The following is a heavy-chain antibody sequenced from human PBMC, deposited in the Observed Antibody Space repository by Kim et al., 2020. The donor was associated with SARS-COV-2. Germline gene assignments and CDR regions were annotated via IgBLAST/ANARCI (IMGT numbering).Heavy chain of an antibody. CDR3: ARVSATALAY. V-gene: IGHV4-4*02. Sequence: STTYSPSLNGRVTISVDKSKNQFSLKLSSVTAADTAVYYCARVSATALAYWGQGTLVTVSS. CDR2: ST. J-gene: IGHJ4*02. D-gene: IGHD5-12*01.